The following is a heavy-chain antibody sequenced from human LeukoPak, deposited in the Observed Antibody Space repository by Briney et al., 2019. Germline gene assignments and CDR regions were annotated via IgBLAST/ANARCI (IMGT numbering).Heavy chain of an antibody. V-gene: IGHV5-51*01. D-gene: IGHD6-13*01. CDR3: ARVSAAADNWFDP. CDR2: IYPGDSDT. CDR1: GYSFTSYW. Sequence: GESPKISCKGSGYSFTSYWIGWVRQMPGKGLGWMGIIYPGDSDTRYSPSFQGQVTISADKSISTAYLQWSSLKASDTAMYYCARVSAAADNWFDPWGQGTLVTVSS. J-gene: IGHJ5*02.